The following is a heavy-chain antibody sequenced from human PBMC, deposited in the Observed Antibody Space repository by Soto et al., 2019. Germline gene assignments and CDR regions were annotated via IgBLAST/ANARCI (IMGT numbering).Heavy chain of an antibody. CDR1: GYTFTSYD. D-gene: IGHD2-15*01. V-gene: IGHV1-8*01. Sequence: QVRLVQSGAEVKKPGASMKVSCEASGYTFTSYDINWVRQATGQGLEWLGWMNPHSGNTGYAQKFQGRVTMTRNTSIDTAYMELSSLRSEDTAVYYCARGRLGYCSGGSCHDVFDIWGQGTMVTVSS. CDR3: ARGRLGYCSGGSCHDVFDI. CDR2: MNPHSGNT. J-gene: IGHJ3*02.